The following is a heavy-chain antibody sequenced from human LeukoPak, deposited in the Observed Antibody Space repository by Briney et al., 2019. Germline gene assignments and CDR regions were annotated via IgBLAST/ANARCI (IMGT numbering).Heavy chain of an antibody. CDR2: ISRSSAYI. V-gene: IGHV3-21*01. CDR1: GFTLSSYS. J-gene: IGHJ6*03. D-gene: IGHD6-13*01. Sequence: PGGSLRLSCAASGFTLSSYSMNWVRQAPGKGLEWVSSISRSSAYIYYTDSVKGRFTISRDNAKNSLYLQMNSLRAEDTAVYYCAREYSSSWYMGYYYYMDVWGKGTTVTVSS. CDR3: AREYSSSWYMGYYYYMDV.